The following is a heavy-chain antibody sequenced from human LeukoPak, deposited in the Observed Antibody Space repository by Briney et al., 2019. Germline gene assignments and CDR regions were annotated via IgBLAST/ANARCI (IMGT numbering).Heavy chain of an antibody. CDR2: IHYSGST. V-gene: IGHV4-38-2*02. CDR1: GYSISSGYY. Sequence: SETLSLTCSVSGYSISSGYYWGWIRQPPGKGLEWIGSIHYSGSTYYNPSLKSRVTISVDTSENQFFLKMRSVTAADTAVYYCARVRAVAGTPPDYWGQGTLVTVSS. D-gene: IGHD6-19*01. CDR3: ARVRAVAGTPPDY. J-gene: IGHJ4*02.